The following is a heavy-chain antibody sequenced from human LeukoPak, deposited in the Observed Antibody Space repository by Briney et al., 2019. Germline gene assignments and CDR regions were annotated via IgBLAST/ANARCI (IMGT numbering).Heavy chain of an antibody. CDR2: ISAYNGNT. CDR1: GYTFTSYG. D-gene: IGHD3-10*01. V-gene: IGHV1-18*01. CDR3: ARNTAPYYYGSGSYDY. J-gene: IGHJ4*02. Sequence: GASVKVSCKASGYTFTSYGISWVRQAPGQGLEWMGWISAYNGNTNYAQKLQGRVTMTTDTSTSTAYMELRSLRSDDTAVYYCARNTAPYYYGSGSYDYWGQGTLVTVSS.